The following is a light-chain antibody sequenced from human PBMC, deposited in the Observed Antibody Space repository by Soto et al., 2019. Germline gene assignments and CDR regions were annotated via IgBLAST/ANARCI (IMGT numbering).Light chain of an antibody. CDR3: QQFSGYPLT. V-gene: IGKV1-8*01. J-gene: IGKJ5*01. Sequence: AIRMTQSPSSYTASTGDRVTITSRASQGISSYLAWYQQKPANAHKLLIYGASNLRSGVPSRFSGSGSGTAFTLTSSILRPEDFATYYCQQFSGYPLTIGQGTRLE. CDR1: QGISSY. CDR2: GAS.